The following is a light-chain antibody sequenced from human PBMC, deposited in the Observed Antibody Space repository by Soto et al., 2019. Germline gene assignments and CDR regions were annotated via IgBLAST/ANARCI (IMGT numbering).Light chain of an antibody. Sequence: DIQITQSPSTLSASVGDRVTITCRASQSISSYLHWYQQKPGKAPKLLIYAASSLQSGVPSRFSRSGSGTDFTLTISSLKPEDFATYYCQQSFSTWTFGLGTKVDIK. CDR3: QQSFSTWT. J-gene: IGKJ1*01. CDR1: QSISSY. CDR2: AAS. V-gene: IGKV1-39*01.